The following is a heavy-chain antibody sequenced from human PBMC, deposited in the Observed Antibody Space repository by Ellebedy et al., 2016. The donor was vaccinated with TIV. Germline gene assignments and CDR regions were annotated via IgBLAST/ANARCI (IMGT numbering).Heavy chain of an antibody. CDR3: ATDGSYGDYRSPTHAFEI. CDR2: INQDGSQK. CDR1: GFSFVSYW. J-gene: IGHJ3*02. Sequence: GGSLRLSCAVSGFSFVSYWMTWVRQAPGKGLEWLANINQDGSQKYYVDSVRGRFTISRDNAKNSVFLQMKSLRAEDSALYYCATDGSYGDYRSPTHAFEIWGQGTVVAVSS. D-gene: IGHD4-17*01. V-gene: IGHV3-7*01.